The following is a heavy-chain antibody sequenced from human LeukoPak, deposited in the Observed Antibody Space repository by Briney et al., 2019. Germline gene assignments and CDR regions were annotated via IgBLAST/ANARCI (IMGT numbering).Heavy chain of an antibody. J-gene: IGHJ4*02. Sequence: PGGSLRLSCAASGFTFGTYGMHWVRQAPGTGLEWVAVVWYDGSNIHYVDSVKGRFTISRDNSKSTLYLQMNSLTAEDTAVYYCARGGYSGTYYFDYWGQGTLVTVSS. V-gene: IGHV3-33*01. CDR2: VWYDGSNI. CDR1: GFTFGTYG. CDR3: ARGGYSGTYYFDY. D-gene: IGHD1-26*01.